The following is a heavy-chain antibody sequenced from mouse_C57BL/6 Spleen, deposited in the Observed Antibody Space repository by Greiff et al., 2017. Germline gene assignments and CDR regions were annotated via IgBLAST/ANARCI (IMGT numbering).Heavy chain of an antibody. Sequence: VQLQQSGPELVKPGASVKISCKASGYTFTDYYMNWVQQSHGKSLEWIGDINPNNGGTSYNQKFKGKATLTVDKSSSTAYMELRSLTSEDSAVYYCARRIYYGNYHFDYWGQGTTLTVSS. V-gene: IGHV1-26*01. CDR1: GYTFTDYY. CDR3: ARRIYYGNYHFDY. D-gene: IGHD2-1*01. CDR2: INPNNGGT. J-gene: IGHJ2*01.